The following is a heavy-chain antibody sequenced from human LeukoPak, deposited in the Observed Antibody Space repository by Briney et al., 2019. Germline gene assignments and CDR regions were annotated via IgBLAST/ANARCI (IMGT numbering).Heavy chain of an antibody. CDR3: ARGPIQLWIHNAMDV. V-gene: IGHV3-49*04. Sequence: GGSLRLSCRGSGFTFGDHAMSWVRQAPGTGLEWVGFIRSKAYRGTTEYAASVKGRFTISRDDSASIAYLQMNSLKTEDTAVYYCARGPIQLWIHNAMDVWGQGTTVTVSS. CDR1: GFTFGDHA. D-gene: IGHD5-18*01. J-gene: IGHJ6*02. CDR2: IRSKAYRGTT.